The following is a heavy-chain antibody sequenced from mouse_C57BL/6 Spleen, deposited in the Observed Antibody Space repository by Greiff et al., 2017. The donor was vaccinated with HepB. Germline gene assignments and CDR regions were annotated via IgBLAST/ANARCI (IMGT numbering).Heavy chain of an antibody. V-gene: IGHV2-6-1*01. CDR2: IWSDGST. D-gene: IGHD2-4*01. CDR1: GFSFTSYG. J-gene: IGHJ3*01. Sequence: QVQLKESGPGLVAPSQRLSIPCTVSGFSFTSYGVHWVRQPPGKGLEWLVVIWSDGSTTYNSALKSRLSISKDNSKSQVFLKMNSLQTDDTAMYYCARHDGDYDAWFAYWGQGTLVTVSA. CDR3: ARHDGDYDAWFAY.